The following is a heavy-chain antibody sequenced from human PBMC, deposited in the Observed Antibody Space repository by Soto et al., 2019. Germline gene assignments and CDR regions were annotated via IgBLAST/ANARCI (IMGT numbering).Heavy chain of an antibody. CDR3: ARDFVVVPAALYYFDY. Sequence: GASVKVSCKASGYTFTNYYMHWVRQAPGQGLEWMGIINPSAGSTSYAQKFQGRVSMTRDTSTSTVYVELSSLRSEDTAVYYRARDFVVVPAALYYFDYWGQGTLVTVSS. CDR1: GYTFTNYY. CDR2: INPSAGST. V-gene: IGHV1-46*01. D-gene: IGHD2-2*01. J-gene: IGHJ4*02.